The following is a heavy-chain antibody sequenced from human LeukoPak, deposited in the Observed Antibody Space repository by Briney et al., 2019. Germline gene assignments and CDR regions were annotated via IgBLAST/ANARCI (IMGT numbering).Heavy chain of an antibody. J-gene: IGHJ6*03. CDR3: ARGTAAIYYYYYMDV. D-gene: IGHD2-2*01. CDR2: INPSGGST. V-gene: IGHV1-46*01. CDR1: GYTFTSYY. Sequence: GASVKVSCKASGYTFTSYYMHWVRQAPGQGLEWMGIINPSGGSTNYAQKFQGRVTITTDESTSTAYMELSSLRSEDTAVYYCARGTAAIYYYYYMDVWGKGTTVTVSS.